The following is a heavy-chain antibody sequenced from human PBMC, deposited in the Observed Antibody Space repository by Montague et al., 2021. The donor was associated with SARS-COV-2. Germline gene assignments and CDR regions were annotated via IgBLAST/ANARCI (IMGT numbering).Heavy chain of an antibody. Sequence: SETLSLTCTVSGGSISSSSYYWGWIRQPPGKGLEWIGSIYDSGSTYYNPSRKSRVTISVDTSKNQFYLKLRSVTAADTAVYDCASGEEEMGTLVAEDFDYWGQGTPVTVSS. V-gene: IGHV4-39*01. D-gene: IGHD5-24*01. J-gene: IGHJ4*02. CDR2: IYDSGST. CDR1: GGSISSSSYY. CDR3: ASGEEEMGTLVAEDFDY.